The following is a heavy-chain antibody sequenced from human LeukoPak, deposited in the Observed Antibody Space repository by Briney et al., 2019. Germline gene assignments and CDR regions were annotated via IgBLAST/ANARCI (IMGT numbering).Heavy chain of an antibody. J-gene: IGHJ4*02. V-gene: IGHV3-30*02. D-gene: IGHD2-2*01. CDR2: IRYDGSNK. Sequence: PGGSLRLSCAASGFTFSSYGMHWVRQAPGKGLEWVAFIRYDGSNKYYADSVKGRFTISRDNSKNTLYLQMNSLRAEDTAVYYCAKVASVVPAASGPPDFDYWGQGTLVTVSS. CDR1: GFTFSSYG. CDR3: AKVASVVPAASGPPDFDY.